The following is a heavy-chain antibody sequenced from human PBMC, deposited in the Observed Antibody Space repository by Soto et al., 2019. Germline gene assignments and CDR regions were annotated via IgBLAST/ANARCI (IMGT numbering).Heavy chain of an antibody. CDR3: ARGTAFTYPPYFDY. D-gene: IGHD3-10*01. J-gene: IGHJ4*02. CDR2: IKQDGSEK. V-gene: IGHV3-7*01. CDR1: GFTFSSYW. Sequence: PGGSLRLSCAASGFTFSSYWMSWVRQAPGKGLEWVANIKQDGSEKYYVDSVKGRSTISRDNANNSLFLQMNSLRPEDTAVYYCARGTAFTYPPYFDYWGQGALVTVSS.